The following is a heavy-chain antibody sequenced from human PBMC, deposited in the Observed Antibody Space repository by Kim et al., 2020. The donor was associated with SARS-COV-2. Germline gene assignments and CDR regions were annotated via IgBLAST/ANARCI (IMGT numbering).Heavy chain of an antibody. CDR1: GFIFSSSA. D-gene: IGHD5-18*01. J-gene: IGHJ4*02. CDR3: ARNYEWILEGFDY. V-gene: IGHV3-30*04. Sequence: GGSLRLSCAASGFIFSSSAMHWVRQAPGKGLEWVATISYDGSNKYYADSVKGRFTISRDNSKNTLFPQMNSQRAGDTALYFCARNYEWILEGFDYWGPGTLGSVSS. CDR2: ISYDGSNK.